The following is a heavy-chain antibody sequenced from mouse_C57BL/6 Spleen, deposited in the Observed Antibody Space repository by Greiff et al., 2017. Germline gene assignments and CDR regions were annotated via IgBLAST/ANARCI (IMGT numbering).Heavy chain of an antibody. V-gene: IGHV1-81*01. Sequence: QVQLQQSGAELARPGASVKLSCKASGYTFTSYGVSWVKQRTGQGLEWIGEIYPRSGNTYYNEKFKGKATLTADKSSSTAYMDLSSLTSEDAAVYFCARCDSWFAYWGQGTLVTVSA. J-gene: IGHJ3*01. CDR1: GYTFTSYG. D-gene: IGHD2-4*01. CDR3: ARCDSWFAY. CDR2: IYPRSGNT.